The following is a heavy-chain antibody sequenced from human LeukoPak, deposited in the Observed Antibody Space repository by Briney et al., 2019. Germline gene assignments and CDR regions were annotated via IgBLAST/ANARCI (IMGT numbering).Heavy chain of an antibody. CDR3: ARDAIVTDF. J-gene: IGHJ4*02. CDR1: GFTFSSFN. D-gene: IGHD1-26*01. CDR2: ISYDGSNK. V-gene: IGHV3-30*04. Sequence: GGSLRLSCAASGFTFSSFNMHWVRQAPGKGLEWVAVISYDGSNKFYTDSVKGRFTISRDNSKNTLYLQMNSLRAEDTAVYYCARDAIVTDFWGQGTLVTVSS.